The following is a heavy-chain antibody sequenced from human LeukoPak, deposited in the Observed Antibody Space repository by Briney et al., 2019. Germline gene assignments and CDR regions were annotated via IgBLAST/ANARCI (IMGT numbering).Heavy chain of an antibody. CDR1: GGTFSSHT. D-gene: IGHD4-23*01. J-gene: IGHJ1*01. CDR3: APDFGGNSDAEYFQH. Sequence: ASVKVSCKASGGTFSSHTISWVRQAPGQGLEWMGRIIPILGIANYAQKFQGRVTITADKSTSTAYMELSSLRSEDTAVYYCAPDFGGNSDAEYFQHWGQGTLVTVSS. CDR2: IIPILGIA. V-gene: IGHV1-69*02.